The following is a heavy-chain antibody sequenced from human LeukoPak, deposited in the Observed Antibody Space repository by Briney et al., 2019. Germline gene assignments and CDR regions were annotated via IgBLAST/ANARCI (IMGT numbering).Heavy chain of an antibody. Sequence: SQTLSLTCTVSGGSISSGGYYWSWIRQHPGKGLEWIGYIYYSGSTYYNPSLKSRVTISVDTSKNQFSLKLSSVTAADTAVYYCARTYYYDSSGYSSAYYFDYWGQGTLVTVSS. CDR3: ARTYYYDSSGYSSAYYFDY. J-gene: IGHJ4*02. D-gene: IGHD3-22*01. V-gene: IGHV4-31*03. CDR2: IYYSGST. CDR1: GGSISSGGYY.